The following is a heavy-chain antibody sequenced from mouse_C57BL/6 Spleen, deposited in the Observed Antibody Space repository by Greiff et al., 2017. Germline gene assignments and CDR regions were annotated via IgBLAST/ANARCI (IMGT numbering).Heavy chain of an antibody. CDR3: ARGDYGSPFDY. CDR1: GYTFTSYG. J-gene: IGHJ2*01. D-gene: IGHD1-1*01. V-gene: IGHV1-81*01. Sequence: QVQLQQSGAELARPGASVKLSCKASGYTFTSYGISWVKQRTGQGLEWIGEIYPRSGNTYYNEKFKGKATLTADKSSSTAYMELRSLTSEDSAVDFCARGDYGSPFDYWGQGTTLTVSS. CDR2: IYPRSGNT.